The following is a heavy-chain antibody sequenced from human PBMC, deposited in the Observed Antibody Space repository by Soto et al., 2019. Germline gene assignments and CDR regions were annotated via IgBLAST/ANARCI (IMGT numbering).Heavy chain of an antibody. CDR3: ARSLRFLEWPPGMDV. CDR1: GFSLGSYE. CDR2: ISSSGSTI. Sequence: PGGSLRLSCAASGFSLGSYEMNWVRQAPGKGLEWGSYISSSGSTIYYADSVKGRFTISRDNAKNSLYLQMNSLRAEDTAVYYCARSLRFLEWPPGMDVWGQGTTVTVSS. J-gene: IGHJ6*02. V-gene: IGHV3-48*03. D-gene: IGHD3-3*01.